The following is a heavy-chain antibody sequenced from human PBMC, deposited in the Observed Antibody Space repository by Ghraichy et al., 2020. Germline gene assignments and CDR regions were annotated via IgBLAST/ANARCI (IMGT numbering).Heavy chain of an antibody. J-gene: IGHJ3*02. D-gene: IGHD4-17*01. CDR2: ISHSGAT. CDR1: GVSINSGIYF. CDR3: ARYCGDYTGNVFDI. V-gene: IGHV4-30-4*01. Sequence: SETLSLTCTVSGVSINSGIYFWSWVRQPSGEGLEWIGCISHSGATYYNPSLQSRVTISSDTSKNQFSLTLRSATAADTAVYYCARYCGDYTGNVFDIWGQGTLVTVSS.